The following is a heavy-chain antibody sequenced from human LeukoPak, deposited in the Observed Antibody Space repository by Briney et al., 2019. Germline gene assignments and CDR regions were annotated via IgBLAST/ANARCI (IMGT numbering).Heavy chain of an antibody. Sequence: GESLKISCAASGFTLSSSWMSWVRQAPGKGLEWVANIKQDGSEKYYVDSVKGRFTISRDNAKNSLYLQMNSLRDEDTAVYYCATDFWSGYPDYWGQGTLVTVSS. CDR3: ATDFWSGYPDY. D-gene: IGHD3-3*01. J-gene: IGHJ4*02. CDR1: GFTLSSSW. V-gene: IGHV3-7*01. CDR2: IKQDGSEK.